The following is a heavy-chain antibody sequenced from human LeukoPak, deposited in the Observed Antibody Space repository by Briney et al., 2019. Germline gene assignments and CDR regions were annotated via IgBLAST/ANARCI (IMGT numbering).Heavy chain of an antibody. V-gene: IGHV1-2*02. CDR1: GYTFTGYY. CDR2: INPNSGGT. Sequence: ASVKVSCKASGYTFTGYYMHWVRQAPGQGLEWMGWINPNSGGTNYAQKLQGRVTMTRDTSISTAYMELSRLRSDDTAVYYCARAPLGAMITICGVAYDYWGQGTLVTVSS. D-gene: IGHD3-3*01. J-gene: IGHJ4*02. CDR3: ARAPLGAMITICGVAYDY.